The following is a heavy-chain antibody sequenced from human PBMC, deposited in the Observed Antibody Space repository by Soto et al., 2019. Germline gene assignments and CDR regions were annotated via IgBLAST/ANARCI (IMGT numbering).Heavy chain of an antibody. CDR2: IIPVFGRV. CDR3: ANSRGGTFLGYHGMDI. J-gene: IGHJ6*02. V-gene: IGHV1-69*01. D-gene: IGHD3-16*01. CDR1: GGTFSSRA. Sequence: QVQLVQSGPEVKKTGTSVKVSCKASGGTFSSRAISWVRQAPGQGLEWMGGIIPVFGRVNYAEKFQDRVTLTADESTGTVYMELSSLRSDDTALYYCANSRGGTFLGYHGMDIWGQGTTVSVSS.